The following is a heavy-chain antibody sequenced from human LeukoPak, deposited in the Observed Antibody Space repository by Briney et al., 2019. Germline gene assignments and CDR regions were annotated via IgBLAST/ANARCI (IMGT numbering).Heavy chain of an antibody. V-gene: IGHV4-39*01. CDR3: ARLGGSGWYLPDY. CDR1: GGSISNSNYY. J-gene: IGHJ4*02. D-gene: IGHD6-19*01. Sequence: SETLSLTCSVSGGSISNSNYYWGWIRQPPGKGLEWIGSFYYSESTYYNPSLKSQVTISVDTSKNQFSLKLSSVTAADTAVYYCARLGGSGWYLPDYWGQGTLVTVSS. CDR2: FYYSEST.